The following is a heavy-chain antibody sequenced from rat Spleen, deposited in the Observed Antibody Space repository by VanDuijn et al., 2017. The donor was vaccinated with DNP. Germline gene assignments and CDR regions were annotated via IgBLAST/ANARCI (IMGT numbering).Heavy chain of an antibody. CDR3: ASRPPPTRGPFDY. D-gene: IGHD1-4*01. V-gene: IGHV5-29*01. Sequence: EVQLVESDGGLVQPGRSLELSCAASGFTFSDYYMAWVRQAPTKGLEWVATISYDGRSIYYRDSVKGRFTVSRDNAKSTLYLQMDSLRSEDTATYYCASRPPPTRGPFDYWGQGVMVTVSS. CDR2: ISYDGRSI. CDR1: GFTFSDYY. J-gene: IGHJ2*01.